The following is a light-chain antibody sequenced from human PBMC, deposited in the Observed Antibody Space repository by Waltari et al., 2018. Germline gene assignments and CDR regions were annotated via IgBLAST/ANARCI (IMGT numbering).Light chain of an antibody. V-gene: IGKV3-11*01. CDR1: QNVDTY. J-gene: IGKJ3*01. CDR2: RAS. CDR3: QQRSNWPLT. Sequence: EIVLTQSPATLSLSPGETATLSCRASQNVDTYFAWYQQKPAQAPRLLIYRASYRATGVPDRFSGGGSGTDFTLTINSLEPDDFAVYYCQQRSNWPLTFGPGTRLDIK.